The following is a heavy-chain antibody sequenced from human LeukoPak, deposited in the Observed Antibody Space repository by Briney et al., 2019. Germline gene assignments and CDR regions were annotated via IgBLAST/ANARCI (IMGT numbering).Heavy chain of an antibody. D-gene: IGHD5-24*01. CDR3: ARRMGRDGYNPNWFDP. CDR1: GFTFSSYA. J-gene: IGHJ5*02. Sequence: GGSLRLSCAASGFTFSSYAMHWVRQAPGKGLEWVAVISYDGSNKYYADSVKGRFTISRDNSKNTLYLQMNSLRAEDTAVYYCARRMGRDGYNPNWFDPWGQGTLVTVSS. V-gene: IGHV3-30-3*01. CDR2: ISYDGSNK.